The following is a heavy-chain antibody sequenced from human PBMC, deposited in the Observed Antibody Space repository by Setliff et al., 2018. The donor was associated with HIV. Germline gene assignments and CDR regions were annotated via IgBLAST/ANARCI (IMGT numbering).Heavy chain of an antibody. V-gene: IGHV4-4*09. D-gene: IGHD2-21*02. Sequence: SETLSLTCTVSGGSFTTYYWSWLRQPPGKGPEWIGYIHSSGSTIYNPSLKSRITISLDTSKEQFSLELSSATAADTAVYYCATLDHSGGNFLAYWGQGSLVTVSS. CDR1: GGSFTTYY. CDR2: IHSSGST. CDR3: ATLDHSGGNFLAY. J-gene: IGHJ4*02.